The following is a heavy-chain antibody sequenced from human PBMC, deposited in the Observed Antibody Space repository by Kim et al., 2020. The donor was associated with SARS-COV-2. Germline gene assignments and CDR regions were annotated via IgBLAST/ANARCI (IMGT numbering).Heavy chain of an antibody. CDR2: IYSGGST. D-gene: IGHD3-10*01. Sequence: GGSLRLSCAASGFTVSSNYMSWVRQAPGKGLEWVSVIYSGGSTYYADSVKGRFTISRHNSKNTLYLQMNSLRAEDTAVYYCARAITMVRGNWFDPWGQGTLVTVSS. CDR3: ARAITMVRGNWFDP. CDR1: GFTVSSNY. J-gene: IGHJ5*02. V-gene: IGHV3-53*04.